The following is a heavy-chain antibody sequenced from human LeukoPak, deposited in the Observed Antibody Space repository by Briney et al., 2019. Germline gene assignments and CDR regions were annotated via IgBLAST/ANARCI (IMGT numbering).Heavy chain of an antibody. CDR2: ISGSGGST. CDR3: AKYDWHYGSGAFDL. V-gene: IGHV3-23*01. CDR1: GFTFSRNG. J-gene: IGHJ3*01. D-gene: IGHD3-10*01. Sequence: GGSLRLSCAASGFTFSRNGMHWVRQAPGKGLEWVSAISGSGGSTYYADSVKGRFTISRDNSKNTLYLQMNSLRAEDTAVYYCAKYDWHYGSGAFDLWGQGTLVTVSS.